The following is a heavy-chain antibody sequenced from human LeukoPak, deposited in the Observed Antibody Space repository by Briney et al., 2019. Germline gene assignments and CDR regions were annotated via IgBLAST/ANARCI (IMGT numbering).Heavy chain of an antibody. J-gene: IGHJ4*02. CDR3: ARVSRTGPTYYFDY. V-gene: IGHV4-59*01. CDR1: GGSISSYY. Sequence: PSETLSLTRTVSGGSISSYYWSWIRQPPGKGLEWIGYIYYSGSTNYNPSLKSRVTISVDTSKNQFSLKLSSVTAADTAVYYCARVSRTGPTYYFDYWGQGTLVTVSS. CDR2: IYYSGST. D-gene: IGHD4-17*01.